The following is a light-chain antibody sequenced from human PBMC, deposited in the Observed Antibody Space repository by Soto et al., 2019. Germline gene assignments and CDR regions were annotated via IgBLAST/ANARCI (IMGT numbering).Light chain of an antibody. V-gene: IGKV3-20*01. CDR3: QQYGGSPPVFT. CDR2: GTS. CDR1: QRVRSNY. Sequence: EIVLTQSPGTLSLSPGERATLSCRASQRVRSNYLAWYQQKPGQTPRLVMYGTSNRATGIPDRFSGSGSGTEFILTNSRVEPEDFAVYFCQQYGGSPPVFTFGPGTKVEIK. J-gene: IGKJ3*01.